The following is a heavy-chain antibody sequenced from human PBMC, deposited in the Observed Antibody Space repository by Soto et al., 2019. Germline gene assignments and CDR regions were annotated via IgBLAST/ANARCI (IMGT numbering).Heavy chain of an antibody. CDR2: IYYSGST. V-gene: IGHV4-39*01. Sequence: QLQLQESGPGLVKPSETLSLTCTVSGGSISSSSYYWGWIRQPPGKGLEWIGSIYYSGSTYYNPSLKSRVTISVDTSKNQFSLKLSSVTAADTAVYYCARGRPYYYDSSGYFLDYWGQGTLVTVSS. CDR1: GGSISSSSYY. CDR3: ARGRPYYYDSSGYFLDY. J-gene: IGHJ4*02. D-gene: IGHD3-22*01.